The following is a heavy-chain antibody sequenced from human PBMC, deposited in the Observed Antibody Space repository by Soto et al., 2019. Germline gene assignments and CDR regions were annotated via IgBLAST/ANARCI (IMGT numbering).Heavy chain of an antibody. J-gene: IGHJ4*02. CDR2: ILYEGSNE. Sequence: GGPLRLSCRDSGFSFNTYVMDWVRQAPGKGLEWVARILYEGSNEYYADPVKVRFTISRDNSKNTLYLQMDRLRVEDTAVYFCAKGLALMADHGGQGS. CDR3: AKGLALMADH. CDR1: GFSFNTYV. D-gene: IGHD2-21*01. V-gene: IGHV3-30*18.